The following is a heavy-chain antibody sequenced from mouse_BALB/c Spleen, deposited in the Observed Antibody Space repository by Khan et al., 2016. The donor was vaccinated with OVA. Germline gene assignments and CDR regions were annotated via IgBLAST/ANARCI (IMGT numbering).Heavy chain of an antibody. CDR3: GRAYYANYREAMDY. J-gene: IGHJ4*01. V-gene: IGHV2-6-7*01. Sequence: QVQLQQSGPGLVAPSPSLSITCTVSGFSLNGYGVNWVRQPPGKGLEWLVLIWGDGSTDYNSALQSRLRITQDHSQTQVFLKMNSLQTEDTARNYCGRAYYANYREAMDYWGQGNSVTVSS. CDR2: IWGDGST. CDR1: GFSLNGYG. D-gene: IGHD2-10*01.